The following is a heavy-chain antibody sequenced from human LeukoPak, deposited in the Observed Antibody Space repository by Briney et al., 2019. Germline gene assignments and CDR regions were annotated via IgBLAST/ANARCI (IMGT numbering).Heavy chain of an antibody. CDR1: GYTFTSYG. Sequence: GASVKVSCKASGYTFTSYGISWVRQAPGQGLEWMGWISAYNGNTNYAQKLQGRVTMTTDTSTSTAYMELRSLRSDDTAVYYCARDSKYYSGGSRYADWFDPWGQGTLVTVSS. CDR2: ISAYNGNT. V-gene: IGHV1-18*01. J-gene: IGHJ5*02. D-gene: IGHD2-15*01. CDR3: ARDSKYYSGGSRYADWFDP.